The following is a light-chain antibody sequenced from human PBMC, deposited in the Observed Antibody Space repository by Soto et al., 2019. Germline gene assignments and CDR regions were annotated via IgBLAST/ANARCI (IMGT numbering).Light chain of an antibody. CDR2: GTS. CDR3: QQYGISLT. V-gene: IGKV3-20*01. CDR1: QSVPRSY. J-gene: IGKJ5*01. Sequence: EIGLTQSPGTLSLSPGERATLSCRASQSVPRSYLAWYQQKPGQAPRLLIYGTSSRATGIPDRFSGSGSGTDFTLTISRLEPEDFAGFYCQQYGISLTFGQGTRLEIK.